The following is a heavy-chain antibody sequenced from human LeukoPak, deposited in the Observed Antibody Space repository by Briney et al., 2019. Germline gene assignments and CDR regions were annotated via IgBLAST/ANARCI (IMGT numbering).Heavy chain of an antibody. CDR2: ISSSSIYI. J-gene: IGHJ3*02. CDR3: ARGRQNSGSYSDAFDI. Sequence: PGGSLRLSCAASGFTLSSYSMNWVRQAPGKGLEWVSSISSSSIYIYYADSLKGRFTISRDNAKNSLYLQMNSLRAEDTAVYYCARGRQNSGSYSDAFDIWGQGTMVTVSS. CDR1: GFTLSSYS. D-gene: IGHD1-26*01. V-gene: IGHV3-21*01.